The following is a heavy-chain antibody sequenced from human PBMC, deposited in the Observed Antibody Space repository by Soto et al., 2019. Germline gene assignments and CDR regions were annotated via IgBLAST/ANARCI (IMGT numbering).Heavy chain of an antibody. V-gene: IGHV3-30*18. CDR3: VKDRRTEAYGMEV. Sequence: QVHLVESGGGVVQPGRSLRLSCAASGFTFSNYGVHWVRQSPSRGLEWVAVISHDGTRKHYGDSVQGRFTISRDDFLNTRYLHMDSLRTEDTGVYYCVKDRRTEAYGMEVWGQGTTVTVSS. CDR2: ISHDGTRK. J-gene: IGHJ6*02. D-gene: IGHD2-21*01. CDR1: GFTFSNYG.